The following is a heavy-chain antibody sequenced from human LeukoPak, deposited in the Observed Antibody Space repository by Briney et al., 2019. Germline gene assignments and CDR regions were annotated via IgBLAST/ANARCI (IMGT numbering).Heavy chain of an antibody. Sequence: ASVKVSFKASGYTFTSYAMHWVRQAPGQRLEWMGWINAGNGNTKYSQKFQGRVTITRDTSASTAYMELSSLRSEDTAVYYCARGTQQLVLRLDYWGQGTLVTVSS. CDR1: GYTFTSYA. CDR3: ARGTQQLVLRLDY. D-gene: IGHD6-13*01. CDR2: INAGNGNT. V-gene: IGHV1-3*01. J-gene: IGHJ4*02.